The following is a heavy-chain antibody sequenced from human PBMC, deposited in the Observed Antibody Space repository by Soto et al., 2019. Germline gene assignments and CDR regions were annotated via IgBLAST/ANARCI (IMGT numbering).Heavy chain of an antibody. J-gene: IGHJ4*02. CDR3: ARDEWLRFDFDY. D-gene: IGHD5-12*01. Sequence: ASVKVSCKASGYTFTSYDINWVRQATGQGLEWMGWMNPNSGNTGYAQKFQGRVTMTRNTSISTAYMELSSLRSEDTAVYYCARDEWLRFDFDYWGQGTLVTGSS. CDR2: MNPNSGNT. CDR1: GYTFTSYD. V-gene: IGHV1-8*01.